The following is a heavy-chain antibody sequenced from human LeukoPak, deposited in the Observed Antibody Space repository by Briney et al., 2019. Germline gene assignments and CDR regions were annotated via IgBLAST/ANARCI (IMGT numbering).Heavy chain of an antibody. CDR2: FIPVFGTA. Sequence: SVKVSCKASGGTFKSHVISWVRQAPGQGLEWMGGFIPVFGTASYAERFQDRGTITTDESATTAYMEMSSLTSEDTAVYYCARGYYYGSESYWHTKWFDPWGQGTLVTVSS. V-gene: IGHV1-69*05. J-gene: IGHJ5*02. CDR3: ARGYYYGSESYWHTKWFDP. CDR1: GGTFKSHV. D-gene: IGHD3-10*01.